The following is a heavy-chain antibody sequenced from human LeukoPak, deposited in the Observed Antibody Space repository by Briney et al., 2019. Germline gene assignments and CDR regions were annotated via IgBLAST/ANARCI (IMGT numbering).Heavy chain of an antibody. CDR3: AKDRVSYSSSSYYYMDV. J-gene: IGHJ6*03. CDR1: GFTFSSYW. CDR2: IKQDGSEK. V-gene: IGHV3-7*01. D-gene: IGHD6-6*01. Sequence: GGSLRLSCAASGFTFSSYWMSWVRQAPGKGLEWVANIKQDGSEKYYVGSVKGRFTISRDNAKSSLYLQMNSLRAEDTAVYYCAKDRVSYSSSSYYYMDVWGKGTTVTVSS.